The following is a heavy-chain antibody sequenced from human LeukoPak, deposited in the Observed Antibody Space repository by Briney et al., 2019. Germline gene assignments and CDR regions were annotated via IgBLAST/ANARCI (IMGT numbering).Heavy chain of an antibody. CDR1: GFTFSSYW. D-gene: IGHD6-13*01. Sequence: PGGSLRLSCAVSGFTFSSYWMNWVRQAPGKGLEWAASIRQDGGEKSYVDSVKGRFTISRDNTKNSLYLQINSLRAEDTAVYYCARDGTAAGPYFDLWGQGTLVTVSS. CDR2: IRQDGGEK. CDR3: ARDGTAAGPYFDL. J-gene: IGHJ4*01. V-gene: IGHV3-7*01.